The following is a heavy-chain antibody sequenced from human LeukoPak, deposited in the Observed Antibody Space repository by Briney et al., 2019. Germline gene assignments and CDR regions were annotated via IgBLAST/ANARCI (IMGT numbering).Heavy chain of an antibody. CDR2: IYRSGST. CDR3: ARRHSSGWFYY. V-gene: IGHV4-38-2*02. D-gene: IGHD6-19*01. Sequence: SETLSLTCTVSGYSISNGYYWDWIRQPPGRGLEWIGNIYRSGSTSYNPSLKSRVPISVDTSKNQFSLKVNSVTAADTAVYYYARRHSSGWFYYWGQGTLVTVSS. CDR1: GYSISNGYY. J-gene: IGHJ4*02.